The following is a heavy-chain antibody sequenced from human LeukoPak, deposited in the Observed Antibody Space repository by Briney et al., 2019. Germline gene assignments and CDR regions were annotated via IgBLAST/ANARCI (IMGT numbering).Heavy chain of an antibody. D-gene: IGHD1-26*01. CDR1: GYTFTGYY. J-gene: IGHJ6*03. Sequence: ASVKVSCKASGYTFTGYYMHWVRQAPGQGLEWMGWINPNSGGTNYAQKFQGRVTMTRDTSISTAYMELSRLRSEDTAVYYCARDSPDGGSYNNYYPGVYYYYMDVWGKGTTVTVSS. CDR2: INPNSGGT. CDR3: ARDSPDGGSYNNYYPGVYYYYMDV. V-gene: IGHV1-2*02.